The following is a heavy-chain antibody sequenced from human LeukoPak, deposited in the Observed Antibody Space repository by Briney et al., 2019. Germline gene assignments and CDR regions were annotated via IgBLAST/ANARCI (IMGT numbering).Heavy chain of an antibody. CDR1: GGSFSSYY. CDR2: IYYSGST. Sequence: SETLSLTCTVSGGSFSSYYWNWIRQPPGKGLEWIGYIYYSGSTNYNPSLKSRITISIDTSKNQFSLKLSSVTAADTAVYYCTRGGARGSGYLDYWGQGTLVTVSS. J-gene: IGHJ4*02. V-gene: IGHV4-59*01. CDR3: TRGGARGSGYLDY. D-gene: IGHD3-3*01.